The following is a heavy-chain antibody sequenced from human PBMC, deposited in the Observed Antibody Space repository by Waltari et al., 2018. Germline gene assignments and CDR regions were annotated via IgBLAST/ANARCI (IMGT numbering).Heavy chain of an antibody. J-gene: IGHJ4*02. CDR2: ISISDAS. CDR3: AKPFYNWDDPLDS. Sequence: HLLESGGGLVQPGGSLLLSCGCSGFPFNRYAIHWVRRAPGTGLQWLAAISISDASYHADSVKGRFTISRDTSKDTVYLQMNSLRVEDTAVYYCAKPFYNWDDPLDSWGQGTLVTVSS. V-gene: IGHV3-23*01. CDR1: GFPFNRYA. D-gene: IGHD1-20*01.